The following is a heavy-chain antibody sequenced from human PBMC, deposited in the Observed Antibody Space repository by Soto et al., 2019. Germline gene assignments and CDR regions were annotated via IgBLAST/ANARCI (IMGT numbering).Heavy chain of an antibody. J-gene: IGHJ6*01. CDR3: ARGIPGIFGVVTSYGKGG. CDR2: VIPIFGTA. D-gene: IGHD3-3*02. V-gene: IGHV1-69*13. CDR1: GGTFSSYA. Sequence: GASVKVSCKASGGTFSSYAISWVRQAPGQGLEWMGGVIPIFGTANYAQKLQGRVTTTADESTSTAYMELSSTRSEDTAVDYWARGIPGIFGVVTSYGKGGWGQGNTGTFSS.